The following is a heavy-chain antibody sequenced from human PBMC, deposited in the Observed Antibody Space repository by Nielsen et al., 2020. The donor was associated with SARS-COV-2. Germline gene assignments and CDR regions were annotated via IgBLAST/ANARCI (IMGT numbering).Heavy chain of an antibody. CDR2: IYYSGST. J-gene: IGHJ6*02. CDR3: ARETAMVRGVTTRTYYYYGMDV. Sequence: WIRQPPGKGLEWIGYIYYSGSTYYNPSLKSRVTISVDMSKNQFSLKLSSVTAADTAVYYCARETAMVRGVTTRTYYYYGMDVWGQGTTVTVSS. D-gene: IGHD3-10*01. V-gene: IGHV4-31*02.